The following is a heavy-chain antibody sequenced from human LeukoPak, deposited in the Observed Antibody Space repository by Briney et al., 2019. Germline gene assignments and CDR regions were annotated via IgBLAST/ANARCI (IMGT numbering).Heavy chain of an antibody. V-gene: IGHV3-9*01. CDR2: ISWNSGSI. Sequence: GGSLRLSCAASGFTFDDYAMHWVRQAPGKGLEWVSGISWNSGSIGYADSVKGRFTISRDNAKNSLYLQMNSLRAEDTALYYCAKEKARVPGGFDYWGQGTLVTVSS. CDR1: GFTFDDYA. D-gene: IGHD3-16*01. CDR3: AKEKARVPGGFDY. J-gene: IGHJ4*02.